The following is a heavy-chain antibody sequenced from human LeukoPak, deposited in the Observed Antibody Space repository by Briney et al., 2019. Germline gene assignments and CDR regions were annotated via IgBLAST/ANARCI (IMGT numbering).Heavy chain of an antibody. CDR3: ARDQWLALGY. CDR2: ISSSSSYI. Sequence: GGSLGLSCAASGFTFSSYSMNWVRQAPGKGLEWVSSISSSSSYIYYADSVKGRFTISRDNAKNSLYLQMNSLRAEDTAVYYCARDQWLALGYWGQGTLVTVSS. J-gene: IGHJ4*02. V-gene: IGHV3-21*01. CDR1: GFTFSSYS. D-gene: IGHD6-19*01.